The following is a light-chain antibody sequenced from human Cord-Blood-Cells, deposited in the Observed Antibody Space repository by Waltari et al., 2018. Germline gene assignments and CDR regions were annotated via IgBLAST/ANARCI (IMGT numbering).Light chain of an antibody. CDR2: DAS. CDR1: QDISNY. CDR3: QQYDNPPPLT. Sequence: DIQMTQSPSSLSASVGDRVTITCQESQDISNYLNWYQQKPGKAPKLLIYDASNLETGVPSRFSGSGSGTDFTFTISSLQPEDIATYYCQQYDNPPPLTFGGGTKVEIK. V-gene: IGKV1-33*01. J-gene: IGKJ4*01.